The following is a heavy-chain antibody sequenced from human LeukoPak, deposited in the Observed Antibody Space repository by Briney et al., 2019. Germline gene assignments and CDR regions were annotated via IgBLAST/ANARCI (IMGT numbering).Heavy chain of an antibody. D-gene: IGHD4-11*01. CDR2: IYTSGST. Sequence: SETLSLTCTVSGGSISSYYWSWIRQPAGKGLEWIGRIYTSGSTNYNPSLKSRVTMSVDTSKNQFSLKLSSVTAADTAVYYCARDKVDYSNYGHLSALDIWGQATMATVSS. V-gene: IGHV4-4*07. CDR3: ARDKVDYSNYGHLSALDI. CDR1: GGSISSYY. J-gene: IGHJ3*02.